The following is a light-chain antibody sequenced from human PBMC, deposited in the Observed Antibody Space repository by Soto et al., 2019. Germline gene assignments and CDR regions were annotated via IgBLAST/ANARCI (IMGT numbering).Light chain of an antibody. J-gene: IGLJ2*01. Sequence: QSALTQPPSASGSPGQSVTISCTGTSSDVGGYNYVSWYQQHPGKAPKLMIYAVNKRPSGVPDRFSGSKSGHTASLTVSGLQAEDEADYYCSSYAGSNNLVFGGGTKLTVL. V-gene: IGLV2-8*01. CDR2: AVN. CDR3: SSYAGSNNLV. CDR1: SSDVGGYNY.